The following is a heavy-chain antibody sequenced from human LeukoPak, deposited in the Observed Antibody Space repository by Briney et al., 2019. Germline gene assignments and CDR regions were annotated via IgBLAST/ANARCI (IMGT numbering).Heavy chain of an antibody. CDR3: ASNSSSGPVDY. J-gene: IGHJ4*02. CDR1: GGSFSGYY. CDR2: INHSGST. D-gene: IGHD6-6*01. V-gene: IGHV4-34*01. Sequence: SETLSLTCAVYGGSFSGYYWSWIRQPPGKGLEWIGEINHSGSTNYNPSPKSRVTISVDTSKNQFSLKLNSVTAADTAVYYCASNSSSGPVDYWGQGTLVTVSS.